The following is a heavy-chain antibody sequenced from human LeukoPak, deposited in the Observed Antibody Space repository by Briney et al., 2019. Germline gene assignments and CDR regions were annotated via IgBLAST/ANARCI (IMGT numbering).Heavy chain of an antibody. CDR3: ARAPRGESDAASGFFGLDV. CDR2: SHYSGST. CDR1: GGSISTYY. J-gene: IGHJ6*02. V-gene: IGHV4-59*01. Sequence: SETLSLTCTVSGGSISTYYWTWIRQPPGKRLEWIGFSHYSGSTNYNPSLKSRVTMSVDTSTNQFSLKLNSVTAADTAVYYCARAPRGESDAASGFFGLDVWAKGPRSPSR. D-gene: IGHD3-22*01.